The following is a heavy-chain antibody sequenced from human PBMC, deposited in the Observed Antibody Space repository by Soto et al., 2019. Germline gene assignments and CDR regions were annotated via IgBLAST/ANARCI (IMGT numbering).Heavy chain of an antibody. CDR3: ARDLSITALIAARGSIDY. V-gene: IGHV1-2*04. CDR2: INPNSGGT. D-gene: IGHD6-6*01. CDR1: GYTFTGYY. Sequence: ASVKVSCKASGYTFTGYYMHWVRQAPGQGLEWMGWINPNSGGTNYAQKFQGWVTMTRDTSISPAYMELSRLRSEDTAVYYCARDLSITALIAARGSIDYWGQGTLVTVSS. J-gene: IGHJ4*02.